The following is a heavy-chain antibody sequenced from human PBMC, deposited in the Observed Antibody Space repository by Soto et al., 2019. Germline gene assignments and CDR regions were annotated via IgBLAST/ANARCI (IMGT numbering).Heavy chain of an antibody. Sequence: SETLSLTCTVSGASISSGGYYWSWIRQHPGKGLEWIAYIYYSGSAYFNPSLKSRVTISVDTSKNQFSLKLNSVTAADTAVYFCARGPGSTRYFDLWGRGTLVTVSS. J-gene: IGHJ2*01. V-gene: IGHV4-31*03. CDR3: ARGPGSTRYFDL. CDR1: GASISSGGYY. D-gene: IGHD1-7*01. CDR2: IYYSGSA.